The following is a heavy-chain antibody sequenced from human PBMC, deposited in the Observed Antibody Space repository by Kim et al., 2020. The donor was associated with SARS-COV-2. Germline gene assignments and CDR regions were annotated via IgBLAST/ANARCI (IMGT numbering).Heavy chain of an antibody. V-gene: IGHV3-48*02. Sequence: GGSLRLSCVASGFTFSSYSMSWVRQAPGKGLEWVSYISSGSSTIYYADSVKGRFTISRDNAKNSLYLQMNSLRDEDTAVFYCARDNDSSGYRNHNGVDVWGQGTTVTVSS. CDR3: ARDNDSSGYRNHNGVDV. J-gene: IGHJ6*02. D-gene: IGHD3-22*01. CDR1: GFTFSSYS. CDR2: ISSGSSTI.